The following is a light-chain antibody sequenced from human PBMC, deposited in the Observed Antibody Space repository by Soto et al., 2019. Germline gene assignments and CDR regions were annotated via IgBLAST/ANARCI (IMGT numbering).Light chain of an antibody. Sequence: EEVMTQSPAALSVSPGERATLSCRASQSVNSNLAWYRQKPGQAPRLLLYGASTRATGIPARFSGSASGTVFTLTISSLQSEDSAVYYCQQYNDWPLTFGGGTKVEIK. J-gene: IGKJ4*01. CDR3: QQYNDWPLT. CDR1: QSVNSN. V-gene: IGKV3-15*01. CDR2: GAS.